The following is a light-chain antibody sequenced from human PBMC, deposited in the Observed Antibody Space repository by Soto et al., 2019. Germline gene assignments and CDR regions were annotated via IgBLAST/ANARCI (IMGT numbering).Light chain of an antibody. CDR3: SSYTTTETRI. CDR1: SSDVGAYNY. CDR2: DVI. V-gene: IGLV2-14*03. Sequence: QSARTQSASVSGSPGQSITISCTGTSSDVGAYNYVSWHQHHPGKVPKVVIYDVINRPSGVSNRFSGSKSGNTASLTISGLQAEDEPDYYCSSYTTTETRIFGGGTKLTVL. J-gene: IGLJ2*01.